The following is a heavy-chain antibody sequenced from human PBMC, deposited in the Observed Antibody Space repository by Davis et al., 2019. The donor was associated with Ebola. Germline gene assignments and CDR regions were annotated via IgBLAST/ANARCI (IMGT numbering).Heavy chain of an antibody. CDR1: GYTFTNYF. V-gene: IGHV1-46*01. J-gene: IGHJ4*02. Sequence: ASVKVSCKASGYTFTNYFIHWVRQAPGQGLEWMGLVNCNDGSTTYAQKFQGRVTMTRNTSISTAYMEVSSLRSEDTAVYYCARAPTWSQINYYCFDYWGQGTLVTVSS. CDR3: ARAPTWSQINYYCFDY. D-gene: IGHD3-10*01. CDR2: VNCNDGST.